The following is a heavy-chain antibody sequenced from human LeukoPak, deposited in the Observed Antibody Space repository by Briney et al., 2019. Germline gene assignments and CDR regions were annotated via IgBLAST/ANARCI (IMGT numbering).Heavy chain of an antibody. D-gene: IGHD2-15*01. CDR2: INPNSGGT. V-gene: IGHV1-2*02. Sequence: ASVKVSCKASGYTFTGYYMHWVRQAPGQGLEWTGWINPNSGGTNYAQKFQGRVTMTRDTSISTAYMELSRLRSDDTAVYYCARDTCSGGSCLDYWGQGTLVTVSS. CDR3: ARDTCSGGSCLDY. J-gene: IGHJ4*02. CDR1: GYTFTGYY.